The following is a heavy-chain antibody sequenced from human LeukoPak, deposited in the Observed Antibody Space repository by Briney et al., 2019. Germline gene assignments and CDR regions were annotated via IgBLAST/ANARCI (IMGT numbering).Heavy chain of an antibody. CDR2: IIPIFGTA. D-gene: IGHD5-18*01. CDR1: GGTFSSYA. Sequence: GASVKVSCKASGGTFSSYAISWVRQAPGQGLEWMGGIIPIFGTANYAQKFQGRVTITADESTSTAYMELSSLRSEDTAVYYCAWWIQLWLGDWGQGTLVTVSS. V-gene: IGHV1-69*13. J-gene: IGHJ4*02. CDR3: AWWIQLWLGD.